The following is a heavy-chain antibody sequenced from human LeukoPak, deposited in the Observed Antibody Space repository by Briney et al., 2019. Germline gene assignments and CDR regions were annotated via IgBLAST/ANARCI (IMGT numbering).Heavy chain of an antibody. CDR3: AKDLYCSSTSCPYNY. CDR2: IRYDGNNK. V-gene: IGHV3-30*02. CDR1: GFTFSSYG. D-gene: IGHD2-2*01. J-gene: IGHJ4*02. Sequence: GGSLRLSCAASGFTFSSYGMHWVRQAPGKGLEWVSFIRYDGNNKYYADSVKGRFTISRDNSKNTLYLQMNSLRAEDTAVYYCAKDLYCSSTSCPYNYWGQGTLVTVSS.